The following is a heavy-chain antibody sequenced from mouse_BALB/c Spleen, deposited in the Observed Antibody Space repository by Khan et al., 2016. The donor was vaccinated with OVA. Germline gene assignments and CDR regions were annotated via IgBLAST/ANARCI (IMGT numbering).Heavy chain of an antibody. CDR2: ISDGGSYI. V-gene: IGHV5-4*02. CDR1: GFTFSDYY. D-gene: IGHD2-13*01. J-gene: IGHJ3*01. Sequence: EVELVESGGGLVKPGGSLTLSCAASGFTFSDYYMYWVRQTPEKRLEWVATISDGGSYIYYLDSVKGRFTISRDDAENNLNLQMRSLKSEDTAMYYCVRGYYGDPFAYWGQGTLVTGSA. CDR3: VRGYYGDPFAY.